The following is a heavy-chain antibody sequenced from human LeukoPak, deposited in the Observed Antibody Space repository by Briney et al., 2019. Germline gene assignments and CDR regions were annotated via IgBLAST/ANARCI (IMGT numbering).Heavy chain of an antibody. CDR3: ARSIYDFWSGYYHDAFDI. CDR1: GGSISSYY. J-gene: IGHJ3*02. Sequence: SETLSRTCTVSGGSISSYYWSWIRQPPGKGLEWIGYIYYSGSTNYNPSLKSRVTISVDTSKNQFSLKLSSVTAADTAVYYCARSIYDFWSGYYHDAFDIWGQGTMVTVSS. V-gene: IGHV4-59*01. D-gene: IGHD3-3*01. CDR2: IYYSGST.